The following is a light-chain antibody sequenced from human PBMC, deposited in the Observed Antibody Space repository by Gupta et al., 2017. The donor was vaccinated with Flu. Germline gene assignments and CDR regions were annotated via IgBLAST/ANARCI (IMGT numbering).Light chain of an antibody. Sequence: QTVVTQEPSLTVSPGGTVTLTCASSTGAVTSGYYPNWFQQKPGQAPRALIYGTTNRHSWTPARFSGSLLGGRAALTLSSAQPEDEAEYYCLLYCGGTQPVFGTGTKDTVL. V-gene: IGLV7-43*01. CDR3: LLYCGGTQPV. CDR1: TGAVTSGYY. CDR2: GTT. J-gene: IGLJ1*01.